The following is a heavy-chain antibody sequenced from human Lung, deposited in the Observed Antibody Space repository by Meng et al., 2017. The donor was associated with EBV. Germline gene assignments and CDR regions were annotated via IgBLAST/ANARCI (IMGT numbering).Heavy chain of an antibody. V-gene: IGHV6-1*01. Sequence: QDHLQLLVPGMSKPLLTTPLPVVISGDSCSSSQAAWTWIRQTPSRGLEWLGRTYYRSKWYNDYAVFVKSRITINPDTSKNQFSLQLNSVTPEDTAVYYCARGATSVFDLWGRGTLVTVSS. CDR1: GDSCSSSQAA. J-gene: IGHJ2*01. CDR2: TYYRSKWYN. CDR3: ARGATSVFDL.